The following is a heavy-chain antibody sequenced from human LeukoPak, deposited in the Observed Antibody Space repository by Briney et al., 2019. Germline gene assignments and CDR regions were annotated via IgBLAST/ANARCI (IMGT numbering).Heavy chain of an antibody. V-gene: IGHV3-7*01. D-gene: IGHD3-22*01. CDR2: IKQDGSEK. CDR1: GFTFSSYW. CDR3: AREGTYYYDSSGYYLY. J-gene: IGHJ4*02. Sequence: GGSLRLSCAASGFTFSSYWMSWVRQAPGKGLEWVANIKQDGSEKYYVDSVKGRFTISRDNAKNSLYLQMNSLRAEDTAVYYCAREGTYYYDSSGYYLYWGQGTLVTVSS.